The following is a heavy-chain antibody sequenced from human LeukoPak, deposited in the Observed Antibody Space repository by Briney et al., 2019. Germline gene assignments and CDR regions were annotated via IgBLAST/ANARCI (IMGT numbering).Heavy chain of an antibody. V-gene: IGHV1-2*02. CDR2: INPNSGGT. D-gene: IGHD3-10*01. CDR3: ARRSMVRGANSPFDY. Sequence: ASVKVSCKASGYTFTGNYMHWVRQAPGQGLEWMGWINPNSGGTNYAQKLQGRVTMTTDTSTSTAYMELRSLRSDDTALYYCARRSMVRGANSPFDYWGQGTLVTVSS. J-gene: IGHJ4*02. CDR1: GYTFTGNY.